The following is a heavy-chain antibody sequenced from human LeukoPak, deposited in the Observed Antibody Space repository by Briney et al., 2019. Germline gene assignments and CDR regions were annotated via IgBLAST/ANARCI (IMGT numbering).Heavy chain of an antibody. CDR3: ARAYPPRELERRSYYYGMDV. CDR2: IYYSGST. V-gene: IGHV4-59*08. J-gene: IGHJ6*02. CDR1: GGSISSYY. Sequence: KSSETLSLTCTVSGGSISSYYWSWIRQPPGKGLEWIGYIYYSGSTNYNPSLKSRVTISVDTSKNQFSLKLSSVTAADTAVYYCARAYPPRELERRSYYYGMDVWGQGTTVTVSS. D-gene: IGHD1-1*01.